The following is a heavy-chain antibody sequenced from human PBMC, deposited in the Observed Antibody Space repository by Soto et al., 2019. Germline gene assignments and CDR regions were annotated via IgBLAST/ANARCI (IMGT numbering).Heavy chain of an antibody. V-gene: IGHV1-2*02. J-gene: IGHJ6*02. CDR2: INPNSGGT. D-gene: IGHD2-2*01. Sequence: QVQLVQSGAEVKKPGASVKVSCKASGFTFSGYYIYWVRQAPGQGLEWIGWINPNSGGTNNAQKFQGRVTMTRDTSNSTVYMELGALISDATAVYFCAKSLLDEYSSSWRSAYYGMDVWGQGTTVTVSS. CDR1: GFTFSGYY. CDR3: AKSLLDEYSSSWRSAYYGMDV.